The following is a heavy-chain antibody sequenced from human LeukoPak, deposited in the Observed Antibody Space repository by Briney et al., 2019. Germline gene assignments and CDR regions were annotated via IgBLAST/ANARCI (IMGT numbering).Heavy chain of an antibody. CDR2: ISPSGDIT. CDR3: ARAPDYYYMDV. V-gene: IGHV3-23*01. J-gene: IGHJ6*03. Sequence: PGGSLRLSCAASGFTFSNHGMNWVRQAPGKGLEWVSGISPSGDITYYADSVKGRFTISRDNSKNTLYLQMNSLRAEDTAVYYCARAPDYYYMDVWGKETTVTISS. CDR1: GFTFSNHG.